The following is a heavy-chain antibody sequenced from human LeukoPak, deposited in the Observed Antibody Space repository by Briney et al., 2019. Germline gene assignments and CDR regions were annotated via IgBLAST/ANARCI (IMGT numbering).Heavy chain of an antibody. Sequence: GGSLRLSCAASGFTVSSNYMSWVRQAPGKGLEWVSVIYSGGSTYYADSVKGRFTISRDNSKNTLYLQMNSLRAEDTAVYYCAKDHSGYTYFDAFDIWGQGTMVAVSS. CDR3: AKDHSGYTYFDAFDI. CDR2: IYSGGST. J-gene: IGHJ3*02. V-gene: IGHV3-53*01. CDR1: GFTVSSNY. D-gene: IGHD5-12*01.